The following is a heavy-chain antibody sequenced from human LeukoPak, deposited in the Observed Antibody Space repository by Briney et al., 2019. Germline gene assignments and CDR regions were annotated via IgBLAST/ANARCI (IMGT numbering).Heavy chain of an antibody. CDR1: GGSISSGDYY. CDR2: IYYSGST. Sequence: SQTLSLTCTVSGGSISSGDYYWSWIRQPPGKGLEWIGYIYYSGSTYYNPSLKSRVTISVDTSKNQFSLKLSSVTAADTAVYYCATKSDLRIAVAHNWFNPWGQGTLVTVSS. D-gene: IGHD6-19*01. J-gene: IGHJ5*02. CDR3: ATKSDLRIAVAHNWFNP. V-gene: IGHV4-30-4*01.